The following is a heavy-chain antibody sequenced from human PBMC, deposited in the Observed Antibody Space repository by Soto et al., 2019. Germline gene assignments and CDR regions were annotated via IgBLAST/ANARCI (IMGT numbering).Heavy chain of an antibody. J-gene: IGHJ6*02. CDR2: ISYDGSNK. D-gene: IGHD2-21*01. CDR1: GFTFSSYA. V-gene: IGHV3-30-3*01. CDR3: VRDLSYCGCDCYFSGMDV. Sequence: QVQLVESGGGVVQPGRSLRLSCAASGFTFSSYAMHWVRQAPGKGLEWVALISYDGSNKYYADSVKGRFTISRDNSKNTLYLQMNSMRAEDTAVYYCVRDLSYCGCDCYFSGMDVWGQGTTVTVSS.